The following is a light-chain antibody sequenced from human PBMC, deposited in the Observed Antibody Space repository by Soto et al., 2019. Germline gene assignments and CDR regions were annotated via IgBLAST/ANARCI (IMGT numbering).Light chain of an antibody. J-gene: IGLJ2*01. CDR3: SSYAGSSVPVA. Sequence: QSVLTQPPSASGSPGQSVTISCTGASSDFGGYNFVSWYQQHPGKAPKLMIYDVTKRPSGVPDRFSGSKSGNTASLTVSGLQADDEADYYCSSYAGSSVPVAFGGGTKVTVL. V-gene: IGLV2-8*01. CDR1: SSDFGGYNF. CDR2: DVT.